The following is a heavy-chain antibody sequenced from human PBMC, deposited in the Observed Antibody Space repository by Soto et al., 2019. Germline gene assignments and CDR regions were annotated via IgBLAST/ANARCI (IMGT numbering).Heavy chain of an antibody. CDR3: VRATYFSDSSGYTRCFDY. D-gene: IGHD3-22*01. CDR1: GFTFSPYS. V-gene: IGHV3-48*04. J-gene: IGHJ4*02. CDR2: ISSGGDTI. Sequence: PGGSLRLSCAVSGFTFSPYSMNWVRQAPGKGLEWISYISSGGDTIYYADSVRGRFTVSRDNTKNSLYLQMNSLKTEDTAVYYCVRATYFSDSSGYTRCFDYWGQGTLVTVSS.